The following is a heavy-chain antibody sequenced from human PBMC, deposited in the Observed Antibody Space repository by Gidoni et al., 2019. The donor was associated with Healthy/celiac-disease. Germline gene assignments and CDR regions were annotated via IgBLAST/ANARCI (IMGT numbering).Heavy chain of an antibody. V-gene: IGHV1-69*01. J-gene: IGHJ5*02. CDR3: AREKVTMVRGNRGNWFDP. Sequence: QVQLVQSGAEVKKPGSSVKVSCKASGGTFSSYAISWVRQAPGQGLEWMGGIIPIFGTANYAQKFQGRVTITADESTSTAYMELSSLRSEDTAVYYCAREKVTMVRGNRGNWFDPWGQGTLVTVSS. D-gene: IGHD3-10*01. CDR1: GGTFSSYA. CDR2: IIPIFGTA.